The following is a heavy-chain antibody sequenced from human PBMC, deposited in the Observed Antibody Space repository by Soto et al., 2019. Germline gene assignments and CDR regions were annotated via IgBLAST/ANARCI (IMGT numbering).Heavy chain of an antibody. J-gene: IGHJ6*02. CDR2: IDPSDSYT. CDR3: AIPSSTQGRLYYVMDV. Sequence: GESLKISCKGSGYTFTNYWINWVRQMPGKSLEWMGNIDPSDSYTNYSPSFQGHVTFSTDKSVNTAYLQWTSLKASDTAMYFCAIPSSTQGRLYYVMDVWGQGTTVTVSS. D-gene: IGHD3-3*01. CDR1: GYTFTNYW. V-gene: IGHV5-10-1*01.